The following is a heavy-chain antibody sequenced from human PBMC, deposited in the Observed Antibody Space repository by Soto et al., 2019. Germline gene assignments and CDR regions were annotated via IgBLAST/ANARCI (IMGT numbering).Heavy chain of an antibody. V-gene: IGHV1-69*02. CDR3: AVEYSGYDSFDY. CDR1: GGTFSSYT. D-gene: IGHD5-12*01. J-gene: IGHJ4*02. Sequence: SVKVCCKASGGTFSSYTISWVRQAPGQGLEWMGRIIPILGIANYAQKFQGRVTITADKSTSTAYMELSSLRSEDTAVYYCAVEYSGYDSFDYWGQGTLVTVSS. CDR2: IIPILGIA.